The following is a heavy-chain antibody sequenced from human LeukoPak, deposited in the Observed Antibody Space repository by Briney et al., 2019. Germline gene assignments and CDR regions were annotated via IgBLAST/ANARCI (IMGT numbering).Heavy chain of an antibody. CDR2: IIPIFGTA. CDR1: GGTFSSYA. V-gene: IGHV1-69*01. J-gene: IGHJ4*02. Sequence: SVKVSCKASGGTFSSYAISWVRQAPGQGLEWMGGIIPIFGTANYAQKFQGRVTITADEPTSTAYMELSSLRSEDTAVYYCARDVAGGKQQLAYYFDYWGQGTLVTVSS. D-gene: IGHD6-13*01. CDR3: ARDVAGGKQQLAYYFDY.